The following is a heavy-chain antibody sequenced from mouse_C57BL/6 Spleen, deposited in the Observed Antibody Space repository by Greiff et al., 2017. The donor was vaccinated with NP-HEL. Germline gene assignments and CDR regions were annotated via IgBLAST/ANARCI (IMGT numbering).Heavy chain of an antibody. D-gene: IGHD2-4*01. J-gene: IGHJ4*01. CDR3: ASYDYDVGYAMDY. CDR2: IWSGGST. V-gene: IGHV2-2*01. CDR1: GFSLPSYG. Sequence: QVQLQQSGPGLVQPSQSLSIPCTVSGFSLPSYGVHWVRQSPGKGLEWLGVIWSGGSTDYNAAFISRLSISKDNSKSQVFFKMNSLQADDTAIYYCASYDYDVGYAMDYWGQGTSVTVSS.